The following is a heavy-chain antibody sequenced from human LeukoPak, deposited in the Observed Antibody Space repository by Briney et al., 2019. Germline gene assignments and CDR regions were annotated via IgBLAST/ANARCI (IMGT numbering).Heavy chain of an antibody. D-gene: IGHD4-11*01. CDR3: ARSGGLQKFDY. Sequence: GGSLRLSCAAPEFTFSNYAVHWVRQAPDKGLQWVAVISYDGNTIYYADSVKGRFTISRDTSKNTLYLQMNSLRTEDTAVYYCARSGGLQKFDYWGQGTLVTVSP. CDR2: ISYDGNTI. CDR1: EFTFSNYA. J-gene: IGHJ4*02. V-gene: IGHV3-30-3*01.